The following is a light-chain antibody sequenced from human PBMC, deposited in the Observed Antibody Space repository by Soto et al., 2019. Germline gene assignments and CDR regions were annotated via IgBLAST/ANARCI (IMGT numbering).Light chain of an antibody. CDR3: QQYDSSEYT. Sequence: EVVLSQSPGTLSLSPGERATLSCWASQSVSSSHLAWYQQKPGQAPRLLIYGASSRAAGIPDRFSGRGSGTDFTLTISRLEPEDFAVYYCQQYDSSEYTFGQGTKVEVK. CDR1: QSVSSSH. CDR2: GAS. J-gene: IGKJ2*01. V-gene: IGKV3-20*01.